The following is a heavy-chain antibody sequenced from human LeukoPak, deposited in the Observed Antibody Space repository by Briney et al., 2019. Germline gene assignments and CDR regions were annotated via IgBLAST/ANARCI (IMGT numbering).Heavy chain of an antibody. J-gene: IGHJ5*01. Sequence: SETLSLNCAVSGDSIGSYYWTWIRQSPGQGLELIGYIFYSGSTNYSPSLKSRVTISVDTSNNQFSLQLRSVTAADTAIYYCARGRARDGSYPWLDSWGQGTLVTVSS. V-gene: IGHV4-59*01. CDR3: ARGRARDGSYPWLDS. CDR1: GDSIGSYY. CDR2: IFYSGST. D-gene: IGHD3-16*02.